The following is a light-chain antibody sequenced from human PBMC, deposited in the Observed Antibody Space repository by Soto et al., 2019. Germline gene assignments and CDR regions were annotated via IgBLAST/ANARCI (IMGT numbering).Light chain of an antibody. CDR1: QTVRITY. Sequence: VLTQSPGTLSLSPGESATLSCRASQTVRITYLTWYQQKPGQAPRLLIFGASKRATVIPDRFSGSGSGGDFPLTISGLEPEDFAVYYCQQYGSSPLISFGQGTRLEIK. V-gene: IGKV3-20*01. J-gene: IGKJ5*01. CDR3: QQYGSSPLIS. CDR2: GAS.